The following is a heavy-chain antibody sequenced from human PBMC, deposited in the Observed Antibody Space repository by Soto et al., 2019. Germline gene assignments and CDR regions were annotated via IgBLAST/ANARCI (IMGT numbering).Heavy chain of an antibody. CDR2: IRNKANSYAT. CDR1: GFTFSGSA. D-gene: IGHD2-15*01. CDR3: TSHSPEDMIRK. Sequence: EMQLVESGGGLVQPGGSLKLSCAASGFTFSGSAVHWVRQASGKGLEWVGRIRNKANSYATAYAASLKGRFMISRDDSKNTAYLQMNSLKTEDTAVYYCTSHSPEDMIRKWGQGTLVTVSS. J-gene: IGHJ4*02. V-gene: IGHV3-73*02.